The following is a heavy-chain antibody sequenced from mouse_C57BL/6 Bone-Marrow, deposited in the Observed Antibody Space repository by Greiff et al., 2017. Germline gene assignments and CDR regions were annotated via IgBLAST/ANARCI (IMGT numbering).Heavy chain of an antibody. V-gene: IGHV1-59*01. Sequence: QVQLQQPGAELVRPGTSVKLSCKASGYTFTSYWMHWVKQRPGPGLEWIGVIDPSDSYTNYNQKFKGKATLTVDTSSSTAYMQPSSLTSEDSAVYYCASLSDYYGSRGYYFDYWGQGTTLTVSS. CDR2: IDPSDSYT. D-gene: IGHD1-1*01. CDR1: GYTFTSYW. J-gene: IGHJ2*01. CDR3: ASLSDYYGSRGYYFDY.